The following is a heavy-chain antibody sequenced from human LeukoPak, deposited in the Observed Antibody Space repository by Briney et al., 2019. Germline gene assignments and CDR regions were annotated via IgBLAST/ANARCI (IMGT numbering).Heavy chain of an antibody. CDR1: GFTFSSYG. D-gene: IGHD3-9*01. CDR3: AKDGSLRYFDWFLDY. V-gene: IGHV3-30*02. J-gene: IGHJ4*02. Sequence: GGSLRLPCAASGFTFSSYGMHWVRQAPGKGLEWVAFIRYDGSNKYYADSVKGRFTISRDNSKNTLYLQMNSLRAEDTAVYYCAKDGSLRYFDWFLDYWGQGTLVTVSS. CDR2: IRYDGSNK.